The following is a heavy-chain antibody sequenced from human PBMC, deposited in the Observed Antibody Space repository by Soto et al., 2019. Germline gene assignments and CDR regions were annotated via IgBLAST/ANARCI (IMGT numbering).Heavy chain of an antibody. J-gene: IGHJ4*02. D-gene: IGHD2-21*01. CDR2: ISGTGSCI. V-gene: IGHV3-21*01. Sequence: GGSLRLSCAASGFTFTRYSMNWVRQAPGKGLEWVSSISGTGSCIYYADSMKGRFSVSRDNAKNSVHLEMNSLRAEDTAVYYCARESEDFTSSFDDWGQGTLVTVSS. CDR3: ARESEDFTSSFDD. CDR1: GFTFTRYS.